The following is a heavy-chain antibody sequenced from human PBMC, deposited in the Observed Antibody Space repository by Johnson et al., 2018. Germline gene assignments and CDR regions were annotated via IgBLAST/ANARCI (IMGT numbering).Heavy chain of an antibody. Sequence: VQLVESGGGLVQPGRSLRLSCAASGFIFDDYAMHWVRQAPGKGLEWVSGILWNSGSIGYADSVKGRFTISRDNVKNSLFLQMNNLRGEDTALYYCANETGGTFGYWGQGTLVTVSS. J-gene: IGHJ4*02. CDR2: ILWNSGSI. D-gene: IGHD2-8*02. V-gene: IGHV3-9*01. CDR3: ANETGGTFGY. CDR1: GFIFDDYA.